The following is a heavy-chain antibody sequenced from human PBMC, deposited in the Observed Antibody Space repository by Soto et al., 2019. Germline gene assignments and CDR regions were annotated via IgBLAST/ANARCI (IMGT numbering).Heavy chain of an antibody. D-gene: IGHD6-13*01. CDR2: IKSKTDGGTT. V-gene: IGHV3-15*01. J-gene: IGHJ6*02. CDR3: TTAPQPIAAAGTLMDV. Sequence: EVQLVESGGGLVKPGGSLRLSRAASGFTFSNAWMSWVRQAPGKGLEWVGRIKSKTDGGTTDYAAPVKGRFTISRDDSKNTLYLQMNSLKTEDTAVYYCTTAPQPIAAAGTLMDVWGQGTTVTVSS. CDR1: GFTFSNAW.